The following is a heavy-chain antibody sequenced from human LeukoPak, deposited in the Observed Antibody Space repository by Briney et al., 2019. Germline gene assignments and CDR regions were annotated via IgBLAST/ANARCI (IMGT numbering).Heavy chain of an antibody. CDR1: GFTFSSYS. J-gene: IGHJ6*02. CDR3: AREGPDYYYGMDV. Sequence: PGGSLRLSCAASGFTFSSYSMNWVRQAPGKGLEWVSSISSSSGYIYYADSVKGRFTISRDNAKNSLYLQMNSLRAEDTAVYYCAREGPDYYYGMDVWGQGTTVTVSS. V-gene: IGHV3-21*01. CDR2: ISSSSGYI. D-gene: IGHD1-14*01.